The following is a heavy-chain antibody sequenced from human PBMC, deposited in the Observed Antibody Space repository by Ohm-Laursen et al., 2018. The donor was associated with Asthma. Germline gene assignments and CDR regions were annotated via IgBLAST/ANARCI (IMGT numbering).Heavy chain of an antibody. CDR1: GFTFSRYG. Sequence: SLRLSCAASGFTFSRYGMHWVRQAPGKGLEWVAAISYDGSNKYYADSVKGRFTISRDNSKNTLYLQMNSLRAEDTAVYYCAKDPSAAVAGRSFDYWGQGTLVTVSS. J-gene: IGHJ4*02. D-gene: IGHD6-19*01. CDR2: ISYDGSNK. V-gene: IGHV3-30*18. CDR3: AKDPSAAVAGRSFDY.